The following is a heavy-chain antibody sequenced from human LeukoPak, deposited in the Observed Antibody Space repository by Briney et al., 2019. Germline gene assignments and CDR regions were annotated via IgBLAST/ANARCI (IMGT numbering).Heavy chain of an antibody. D-gene: IGHD6-13*01. CDR2: IYTSGST. V-gene: IGHV4-4*07. Sequence: PAETLSLTCTVSGGSISSYYWSWLRQPAGKGLEWIGRIYTSGSTNYNPSLKSRVTMSGDTSKNQFSLRLSSVTAADTAVYYCARGITAAAKDFDYWGQGTLVTVSS. CDR1: GGSISSYY. J-gene: IGHJ4*02. CDR3: ARGITAAAKDFDY.